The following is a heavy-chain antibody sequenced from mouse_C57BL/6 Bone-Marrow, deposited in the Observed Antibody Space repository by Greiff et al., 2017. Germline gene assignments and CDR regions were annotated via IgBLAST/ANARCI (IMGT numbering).Heavy chain of an antibody. CDR1: GYTFTNYW. Sequence: QVQLQQSGAELVRPGTSVKMSCKASGYTFTNYWIGWAKQRPGHGLEWIGDIYPGGGYTNYTEKFKGKATLTADKSSSTAYMQFSSLTSEDSAIYYCARWGYYGTFDYWGQGTTLTVSS. D-gene: IGHD1-1*01. V-gene: IGHV1-63*01. CDR3: ARWGYYGTFDY. CDR2: IYPGGGYT. J-gene: IGHJ2*01.